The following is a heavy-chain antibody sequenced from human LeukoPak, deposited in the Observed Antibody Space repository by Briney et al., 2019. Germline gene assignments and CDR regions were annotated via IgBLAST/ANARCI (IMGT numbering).Heavy chain of an antibody. CDR1: GFTFGDYA. Sequence: GGSLRLSCTASGFTFGDYAMSWVRQAPGKGLEWVGFIRSKAYGGTTEYAASVKGRFTISRDDSKSNAYLQMNSLKTEDTAVYYCTRGVTSIAAYWGQGTLVTVSS. V-gene: IGHV3-49*04. CDR3: TRGVTSIAAY. J-gene: IGHJ4*02. D-gene: IGHD6-6*01. CDR2: IRSKAYGGTT.